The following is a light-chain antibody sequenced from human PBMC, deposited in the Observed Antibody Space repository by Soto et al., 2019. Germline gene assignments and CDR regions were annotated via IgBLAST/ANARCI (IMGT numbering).Light chain of an antibody. CDR3: QQSYSIPLT. V-gene: IGKV1-39*01. J-gene: IGKJ3*01. CDR2: AAS. Sequence: DIQMTQSPSSLSASVGDRVTITCRASRTINSYLNWYQQKPDKAPKLLIYAASSVQSGVPSRFSGSVSGTHFTLTISSLQPEDSATYDCQQSYSIPLTFGPGTKVD. CDR1: RTINSY.